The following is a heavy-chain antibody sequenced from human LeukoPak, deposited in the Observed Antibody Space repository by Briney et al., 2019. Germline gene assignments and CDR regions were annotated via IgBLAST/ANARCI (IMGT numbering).Heavy chain of an antibody. D-gene: IGHD2-2*01. CDR1: GYTFTGYY. CDR2: INPNSGGT. Sequence: ASVKVSCKASGYTFTGYYMHWVRQAPGQGLEWMGWINPNSGGTNYAQKFQGRVTMTRDTSISTAYMELSRLRSDDTAVYYCAREEIVVVPAAIMDPFDSGPSWGQGTLVTVSS. CDR3: AREEIVVVPAAIMDPFDSGPS. V-gene: IGHV1-2*02. J-gene: IGHJ4*02.